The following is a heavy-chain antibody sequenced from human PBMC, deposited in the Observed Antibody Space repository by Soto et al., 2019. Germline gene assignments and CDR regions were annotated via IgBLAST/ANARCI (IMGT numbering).Heavy chain of an antibody. D-gene: IGHD2-21*01. V-gene: IGHV1-58*01. CDR1: GFTFESSA. J-gene: IGHJ4*02. CDR2: IXVGSGXK. Sequence: SVKVSCKASGFTFESSAVQWVRQARGQSLEWIGWIXVGSGXKNYEQKFREXXTVTREMSXRTAYMEMSSLRYEDTDVYYCAAKLVGWAGFDYWGMGTLVTVYS. CDR3: AAKLVGWAGFDY.